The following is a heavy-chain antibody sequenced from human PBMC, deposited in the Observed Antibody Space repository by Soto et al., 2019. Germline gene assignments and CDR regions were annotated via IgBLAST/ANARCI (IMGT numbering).Heavy chain of an antibody. Sequence: ASVKVSCKASGYTFSGYYIHWVRQAPGQGLEWMGWINPNTGGTNYAQKFQGRVTLSSNTTNSTAFMDLNSMRSDDTAVYYCARPGAGAAGIFAWFNPWGQGTLVTVSS. CDR3: ARPGAGAAGIFAWFNP. CDR2: INPNTGGT. D-gene: IGHD6-13*01. V-gene: IGHV1-2*02. J-gene: IGHJ5*02. CDR1: GYTFSGYY.